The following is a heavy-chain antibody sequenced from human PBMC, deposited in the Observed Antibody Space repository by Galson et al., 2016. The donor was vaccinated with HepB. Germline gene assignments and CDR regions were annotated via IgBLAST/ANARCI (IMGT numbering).Heavy chain of an antibody. Sequence: SVKVSCKASGGPFSTYALSWVRQAPGQGLEWMGGIIPMSGTANYALKFQGRVTITADESTTTAYMELNSLRAEDTAVYYCAGDEAAARGWNAFDIWGQGTMVTVSS. J-gene: IGHJ3*02. V-gene: IGHV1-69*13. CDR1: GGPFSTYA. CDR2: IIPMSGTA. CDR3: AGDEAAARGWNAFDI. D-gene: IGHD6-25*01.